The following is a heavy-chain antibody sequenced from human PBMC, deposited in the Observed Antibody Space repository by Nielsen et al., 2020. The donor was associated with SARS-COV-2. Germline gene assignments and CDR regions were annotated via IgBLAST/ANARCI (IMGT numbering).Heavy chain of an antibody. J-gene: IGHJ5*02. CDR1: GFTFGDFA. V-gene: IGHV3-49*03. Sequence: GESLKISCTGSGFTFGDFAMSWFRQTPGKGLEWGGFIRSNTFGGTTEYAASVKGRFTISRDDSKSIAYLQMNSLKSEDTAVYHCARFPYCGGDCPGSWFDPWGQGTLVTVSS. D-gene: IGHD2-21*02. CDR3: ARFPYCGGDCPGSWFDP. CDR2: IRSNTFGGTT.